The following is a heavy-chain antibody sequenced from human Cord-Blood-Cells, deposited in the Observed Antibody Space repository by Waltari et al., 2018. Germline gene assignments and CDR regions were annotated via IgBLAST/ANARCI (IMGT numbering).Heavy chain of an antibody. CDR2: FDPEDVET. J-gene: IGHJ3*02. V-gene: IGHV1-24*01. D-gene: IGHD6-13*01. CDR3: ATTPGYSSSWYAFDI. CDR1: GYTLTELS. Sequence: QVQLVHSGAEVKKPGASVKVSCKVSGYTLTELSMHWVRQAPGTGLEWMGGFDPEDVETIYAQKFQGRVTMTEDTSTDTAYMELSSLRSEDTAVYYCATTPGYSSSWYAFDIWGQGTMVTVSS.